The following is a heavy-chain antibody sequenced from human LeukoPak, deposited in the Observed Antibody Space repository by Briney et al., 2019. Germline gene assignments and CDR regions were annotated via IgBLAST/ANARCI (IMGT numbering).Heavy chain of an antibody. Sequence: SETLSLTCTVSGDSISRYYWSWIRQPPGKGLECIGYVYYSGSANYNPSLKSRVTISLDTSKNQFSLKLSSVTAADTAVYYCARGITLARGIIDPPYYFDYWGQGTLVTVSS. CDR1: GDSISRYY. D-gene: IGHD3-10*01. J-gene: IGHJ4*02. CDR2: VYYSGSA. V-gene: IGHV4-59*01. CDR3: ARGITLARGIIDPPYYFDY.